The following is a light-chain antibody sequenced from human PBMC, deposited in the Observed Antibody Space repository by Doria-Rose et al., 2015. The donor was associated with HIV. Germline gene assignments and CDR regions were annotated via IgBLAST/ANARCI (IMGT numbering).Light chain of an antibody. CDR1: QSLLYTSKNY. V-gene: IGKV4-1*01. CDR3: RQYYDTPS. CDR2: WAS. Sequence: DIQMTQSPESLGMSLGERATLNCQSNQSLLYTSKNYLAWYQQKPGQPPKLLIYWASHRQYGVPARFSGSGSGTDFTLTISSLEAEDVAVYYCRQYYDTPSFGPGTTVDIK. J-gene: IGKJ3*01.